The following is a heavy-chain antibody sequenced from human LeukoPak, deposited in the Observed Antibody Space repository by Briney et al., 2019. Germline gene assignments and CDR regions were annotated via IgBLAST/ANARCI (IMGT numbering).Heavy chain of an antibody. Sequence: SETLSLTCAVSGGSISSSNWWSWVRQPPGKGLEWIGEIYHSGSTNYKPSLKSRVTVSVDKSKNQVSLKLTSVTAADTAVYYCSRSNGDPYGMDVWGQGTTVTVSS. D-gene: IGHD4-17*01. J-gene: IGHJ6*02. CDR1: GGSISSSNW. CDR3: SRSNGDPYGMDV. CDR2: IYHSGST. V-gene: IGHV4-4*02.